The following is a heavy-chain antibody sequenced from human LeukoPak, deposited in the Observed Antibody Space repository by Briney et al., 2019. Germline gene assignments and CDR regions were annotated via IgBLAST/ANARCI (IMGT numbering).Heavy chain of an antibody. CDR1: GGSISSSSYY. V-gene: IGHV4-39*01. J-gene: IGHJ4*02. CDR3: ARLGIAVDY. Sequence: SETLSLTCTVSGGSISSSSYYWGWIRHPPGKGLEWIGSIYYSGSTYYNPSLKSRVTISVDTSKNQFSLKLSSVTAADTAVYYCARLGIAVDYWGQGTLVTVSS. CDR2: IYYSGST. D-gene: IGHD6-13*01.